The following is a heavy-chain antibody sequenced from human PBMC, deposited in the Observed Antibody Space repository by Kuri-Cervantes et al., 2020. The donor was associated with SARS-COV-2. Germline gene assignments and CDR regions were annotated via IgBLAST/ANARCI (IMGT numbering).Heavy chain of an antibody. Sequence: ASVKVSCKASGGTFSSYAISWVRQAPGQGLEWMGGISAYNGNTNYAQKLQGRVTMTTDTSTSTAYMELRSLRSDDTAVYYCAREGGYCSGGSCYGYWGQGTLVTVSS. J-gene: IGHJ4*02. CDR1: GGTFSSYA. D-gene: IGHD2-15*01. CDR2: ISAYNGNT. V-gene: IGHV1-18*01. CDR3: AREGGYCSGGSCYGY.